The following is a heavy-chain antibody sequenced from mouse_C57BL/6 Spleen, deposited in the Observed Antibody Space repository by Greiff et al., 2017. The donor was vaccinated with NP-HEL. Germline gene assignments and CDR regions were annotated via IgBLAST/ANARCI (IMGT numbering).Heavy chain of an antibody. CDR2: IHPSDSDT. CDR3: AMGAYYYGSSYGTGAMDY. Sequence: VQLQQPGAELVKPGASVKVSCKASGYTFTSYWMHWVKQRPGQGLEWIGRIHPSDSDTNYNQKFKGKATLTVDKSSSTAYMQLSSLTSEDSAVYYGAMGAYYYGSSYGTGAMDYWGQGTSVTVSS. V-gene: IGHV1-74*01. J-gene: IGHJ4*01. D-gene: IGHD1-1*01. CDR1: GYTFTSYW.